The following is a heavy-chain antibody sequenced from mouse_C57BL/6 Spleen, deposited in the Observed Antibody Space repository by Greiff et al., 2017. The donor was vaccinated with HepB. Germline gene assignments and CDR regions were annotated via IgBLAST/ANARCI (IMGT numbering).Heavy chain of an antibody. CDR3: ATGQLGPHYAMAY. CDR2: IHPNSGST. J-gene: IGHJ4*01. D-gene: IGHD3-2*01. CDR1: GYTFTSYW. Sequence: QVQLQQPGAELVKPGASVKLSCKASGYTFTSYWMHWVKQRPGQGLEWIGMIHPNSGSTNYNEKFKSKATLTVDKSSSTAYMQLSSLTSEDSAVLYCATGQLGPHYAMAYWGQGTSVTVSS. V-gene: IGHV1-64*01.